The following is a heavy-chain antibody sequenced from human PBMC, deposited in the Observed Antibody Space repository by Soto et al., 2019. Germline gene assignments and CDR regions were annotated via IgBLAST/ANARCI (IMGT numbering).Heavy chain of an antibody. CDR3: ARLYYDSSGYYYAFDI. CDR2: INHSGST. D-gene: IGHD3-22*01. J-gene: IGHJ3*02. Sequence: SGTLSLTFAVYGGSFSGYDWTWIRQPPGTGLEWIGEINHSGSTNYNPSLKSRVTISVDTSKNQFSLKLSSVTAADTAVYYCARLYYDSSGYYYAFDIWGQGTMVTVSS. V-gene: IGHV4-34*01. CDR1: GGSFSGYD.